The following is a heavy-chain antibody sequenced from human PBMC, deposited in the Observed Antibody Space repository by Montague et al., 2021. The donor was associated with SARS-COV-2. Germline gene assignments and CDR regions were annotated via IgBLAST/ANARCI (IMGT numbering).Heavy chain of an antibody. J-gene: IGHJ4*02. CDR2: INHSGTT. V-gene: IGHV4-34*01. CDR3: ARWDPKSLTLVGLRGKSASDY. Sequence: SETLSLTCAVYGGSFSGYYWTWIRQSPGKGQEWIAEINHSGTTNYNFNPSLRSRVTISVDTSKSQFSLKLSSVTAADTGVYYCARWDPKSLTLVGLRGKSASDYWGQGTLVTVSS. D-gene: IGHD4-23*01. CDR1: GGSFSGYY.